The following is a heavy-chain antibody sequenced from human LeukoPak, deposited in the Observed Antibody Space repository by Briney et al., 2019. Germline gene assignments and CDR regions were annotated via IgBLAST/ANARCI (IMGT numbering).Heavy chain of an antibody. Sequence: PGGALRLSCAASGFTFSSYGMSWVRQAPGKGPEWVSAISGSGGSTYYADSVKGRFTISRDNSKNTLYLQMNSLRAEDTAVYYCAKPGVRGVLNEYYFDYWGQGTLVTVSS. V-gene: IGHV3-23*01. J-gene: IGHJ4*02. CDR1: GFTFSSYG. CDR2: ISGSGGST. D-gene: IGHD3-10*01. CDR3: AKPGVRGVLNEYYFDY.